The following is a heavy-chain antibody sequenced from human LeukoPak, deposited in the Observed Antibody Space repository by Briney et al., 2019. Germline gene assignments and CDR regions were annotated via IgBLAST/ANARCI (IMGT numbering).Heavy chain of an antibody. V-gene: IGHV2-26*01. Sequence: ESGPVLVKPTETLTLTCTVSGFSLSNARMGVSLIRQPPGKALEWLAHIFSNDEKSYSTSLKSTLTISKDSSKSQVVVTMTNMDPVDTATYYCARMEMATSGNWFDPWGQGTLVTVSS. D-gene: IGHD5-24*01. CDR2: IFSNDEK. J-gene: IGHJ5*02. CDR3: ARMEMATSGNWFDP. CDR1: GFSLSNARMG.